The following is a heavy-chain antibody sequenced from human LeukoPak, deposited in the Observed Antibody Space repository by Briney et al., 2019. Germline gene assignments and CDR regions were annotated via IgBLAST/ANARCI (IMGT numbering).Heavy chain of an antibody. V-gene: IGHV4-61*02. CDR3: ARDLLHRGYAFDI. J-gene: IGHJ3*02. Sequence: SETLSLTCTVSGGSISSGTYYWGWIRQPAGKGLEWIGRIYSSGSTNYNPSLRSRVTMSVDTSKNQFSLNLTSVTAADTAVYYCARDLLHRGYAFDIWGQGTMVTVSS. CDR1: GGSISSGTYY. D-gene: IGHD5-12*01. CDR2: IYSSGST.